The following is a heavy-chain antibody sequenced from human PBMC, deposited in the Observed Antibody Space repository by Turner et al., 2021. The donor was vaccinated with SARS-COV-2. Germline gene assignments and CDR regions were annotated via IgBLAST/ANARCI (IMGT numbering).Heavy chain of an antibody. CDR3: AGSSSGYLNAAFDI. CDR1: AFTISSHV. Sequence: LVESGGGVVQPGKSLRLSCAASAFTISSHVMHWVRQVPGKGLQWVALISSNGDETHYADSVKGRFTISRDNSRSTLSLQMNSLRVEDTAVYFCAGSSSGYLNAAFDIWGQGTGVIISS. V-gene: IGHV3-30-3*01. J-gene: IGHJ3*02. CDR2: ISSNGDET. D-gene: IGHD3-22*01.